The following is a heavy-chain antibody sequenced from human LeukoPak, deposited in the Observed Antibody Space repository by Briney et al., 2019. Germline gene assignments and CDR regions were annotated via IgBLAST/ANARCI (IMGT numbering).Heavy chain of an antibody. J-gene: IGHJ5*02. V-gene: IGHV3-66*02. CDR1: GFTVSGNY. CDR2: IYSGGST. CDR3: ARENWSYNWNYDHWFDP. D-gene: IGHD1-7*01. Sequence: GGSLRLSCAASGFTVSGNYMSWVRQAPGKGLEWVSVIYSGGSTYYADSVKGRFTISRDNSKNTLYLQMNSLRAEDTAVYYCARENWSYNWNYDHWFDPWGQGTLVTVSS.